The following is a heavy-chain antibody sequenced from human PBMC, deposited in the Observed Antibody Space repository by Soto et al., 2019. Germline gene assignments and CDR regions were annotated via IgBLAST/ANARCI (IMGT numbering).Heavy chain of an antibody. V-gene: IGHV4-34*01. Sequence: SETLSLTCSFYGWSFSVYYWSWLRQPPGKGLEWIGEINHSGSTNYNPSLKSRVTISVDTSKNQFSLKLSSVTAADTAVYYCARGDSSGYRSSHAFDIWGQGTMVTVS. CDR1: GWSFSVYY. CDR2: INHSGST. CDR3: ARGDSSGYRSSHAFDI. J-gene: IGHJ3*02. D-gene: IGHD3-22*01.